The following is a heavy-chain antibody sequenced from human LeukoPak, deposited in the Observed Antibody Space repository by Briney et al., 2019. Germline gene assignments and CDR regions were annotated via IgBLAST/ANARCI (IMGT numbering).Heavy chain of an antibody. Sequence: SVKVSCKASGGTFSSYAISWVRQAPGQGLEWMGGIIPIFGTANYAQKFQGRVTITADESTSIAYMELSSLRSEDTAVYYCARAPITMVRGVIIEGPDWFDPWGQGTLVTVSS. CDR1: GGTFSSYA. V-gene: IGHV1-69*13. J-gene: IGHJ5*02. CDR3: ARAPITMVRGVIIEGPDWFDP. D-gene: IGHD3-10*01. CDR2: IIPIFGTA.